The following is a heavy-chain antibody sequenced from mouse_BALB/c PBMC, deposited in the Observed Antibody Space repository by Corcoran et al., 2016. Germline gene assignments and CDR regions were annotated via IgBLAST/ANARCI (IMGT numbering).Heavy chain of an antibody. Sequence: QIQLVQSGPELKKPGETVKISCKASGYTFTNYGMNWVKQAPGKGLKWMGWINTYTGEPTYADDFKGRFAFSLETSASTAYLQINNLKNEDTATYSCARGDTTRAFDYWGQGTTLTVSS. J-gene: IGHJ2*01. CDR1: GYTFTNYG. V-gene: IGHV9-3-1*01. CDR2: INTYTGEP. CDR3: ARGDTTRAFDY. D-gene: IGHD3-1*01.